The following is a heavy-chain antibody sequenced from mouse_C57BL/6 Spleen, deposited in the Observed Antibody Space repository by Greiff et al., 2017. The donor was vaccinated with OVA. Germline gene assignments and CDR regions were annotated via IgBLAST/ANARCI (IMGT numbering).Heavy chain of an antibody. CDR1: GYSITSGYY. CDR3: AKKGNYYGSSYAMDY. Sequence: EVKLMESGPGLVKPSQSLSLTCSVTGYSITSGYYWNWIRQFPGNKLEWMGYISYDGSNNYNPSLKNRISITRDPSKNQFFLKLNSVTTEDTAKYSGAKKGNYYGSSYAMDYWGKGTSVTVSS. D-gene: IGHD1-1*01. J-gene: IGHJ4*01. V-gene: IGHV3-6*01. CDR2: ISYDGSN.